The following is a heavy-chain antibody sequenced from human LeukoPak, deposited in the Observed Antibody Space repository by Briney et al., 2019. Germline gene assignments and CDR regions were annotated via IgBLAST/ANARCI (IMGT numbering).Heavy chain of an antibody. CDR3: ARVRGSSWSFDY. V-gene: IGHV4-30-2*01. CDR1: GGSISSGGYS. J-gene: IGHJ4*02. D-gene: IGHD6-13*01. Sequence: SETLSLTCAVSGGSISSGGYSWSWIRQPPGKGLEWIGYIYHSGSTYYNPSLKSRVTISVDRPKNQFSLKLSSVTAADTAVYYCARVRGSSWSFDYWGQGTLVTVSS. CDR2: IYHSGST.